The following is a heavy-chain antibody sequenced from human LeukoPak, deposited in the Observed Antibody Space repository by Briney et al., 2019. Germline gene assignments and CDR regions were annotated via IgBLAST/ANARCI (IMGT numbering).Heavy chain of an antibody. D-gene: IGHD3-10*01. J-gene: IGHJ4*02. V-gene: IGHV3-64*01. CDR2: ISTSGGTT. CDR1: GFTFSSFA. CDR3: ARANQFSGSGTYYNDF. Sequence: PGGSLRLSCAASGFTFSSFAMHWVRQAPGKGLEYVSAISTSGGTTFYANSVKDRFTISRDSSKNTLYLHMGSLRPEDMAVYYCARANQFSGSGTYYNDFWGQGTLVTVSS.